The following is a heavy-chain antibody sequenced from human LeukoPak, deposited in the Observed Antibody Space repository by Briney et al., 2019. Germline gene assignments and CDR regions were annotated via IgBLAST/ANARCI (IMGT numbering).Heavy chain of an antibody. CDR3: AKDIVVVSAYYFDY. V-gene: IGHV3-23*01. CDR2: ISGSGGST. Sequence: QPGGSLRLSCAVSGITLSNYGMSWVRQAPGKGLEWVSAISGSGGSTYYADSVKGRFTISRDNSKNTLYLQMNSLRAEDTAVYYCAKDIVVVSAYYFDYWGQGTLVTVSS. CDR1: GITLSNYG. D-gene: IGHD2-2*01. J-gene: IGHJ4*02.